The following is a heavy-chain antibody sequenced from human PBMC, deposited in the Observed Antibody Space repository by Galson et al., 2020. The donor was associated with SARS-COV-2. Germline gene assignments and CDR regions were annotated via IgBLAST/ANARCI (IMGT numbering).Heavy chain of an antibody. V-gene: IGHV3-30*02. D-gene: IGHD6-19*01. CDR1: DFDVTESI. J-gene: IGHJ6*02. Sequence: PGGSLRLSCLESDFDVTESIIHWVRQAPGKGLEWVGLIPSAGTQAYYGDSAKDRFSISRDNSRGTVHLQLSRLRAEDSALYFCARGLTGWGPFGSSKFQDRGLDLWGQGATVTVAS. CDR3: ARGLTGWGPFGSSKFQDRGLDL. CDR2: IPSAGTQA.